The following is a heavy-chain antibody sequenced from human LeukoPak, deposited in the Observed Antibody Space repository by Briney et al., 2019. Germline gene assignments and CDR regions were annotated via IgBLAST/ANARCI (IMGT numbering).Heavy chain of an antibody. V-gene: IGHV3-30-3*01. D-gene: IGHD2-2*01. Sequence: PGGSLRLSCVGSGFIFCNYVIHWVRQAPGKGLEWVAKLEHDGTKKAYADSVKGRFTISRDNSRNTLYLQLSSLRAEDSAIYYCAKDHWGLTSTSTGMDVWGQGTTVTVS. CDR3: AKDHWGLTSTSTGMDV. J-gene: IGHJ6*02. CDR2: LEHDGTKK. CDR1: GFIFCNYV.